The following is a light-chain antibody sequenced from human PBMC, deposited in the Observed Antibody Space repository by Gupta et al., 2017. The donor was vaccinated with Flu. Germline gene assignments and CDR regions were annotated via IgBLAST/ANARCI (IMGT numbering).Light chain of an antibody. J-gene: IGKJ1*01. CDR2: DAS. CDR1: ETVNYDY. Sequence: EIVLTRFPGTVSLSQGERATLTCRANETVNYDYLAWYQHKPGQAPRHLIYDASTRATGVPDRFSGSGSETNFTLTISRLDPEDFALYYCQQYGALRTFGQGTKV. CDR3: QQYGALRT. V-gene: IGKV3-20*01.